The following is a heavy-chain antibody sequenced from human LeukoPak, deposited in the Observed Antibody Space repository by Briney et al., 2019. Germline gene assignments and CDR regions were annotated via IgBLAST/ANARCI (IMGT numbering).Heavy chain of an antibody. D-gene: IGHD3-9*01. CDR1: GGSISSGDYY. CDR2: IYYSGST. CDR3: ARAGKYYDILTGFINWFDP. J-gene: IGHJ5*02. V-gene: IGHV4-30-4*01. Sequence: SQTLSLTCTVSGGSISSGDYYWSWIRQPPGKGLEGIGYIYYSGSTNYNPSLKSRVTISVDTSKNQFSLKLSSVTAADTAVYYCARAGKYYDILTGFINWFDPWGQGTLVTVSS.